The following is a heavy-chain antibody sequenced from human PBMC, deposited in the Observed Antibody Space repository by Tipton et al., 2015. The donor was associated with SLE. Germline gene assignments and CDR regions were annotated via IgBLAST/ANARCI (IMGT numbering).Heavy chain of an antibody. Sequence: TLSLTCNVSGYSISSGYYWGWIRQFPGKGLEWIGSFYHSGSTYYNPSLKSRVTISVDTSKNQFSLRLTSVTAADTAVYYCARRAPSRRGSERAFDIWGQGTVVTVSS. D-gene: IGHD6-19*01. CDR2: FYHSGST. V-gene: IGHV4-38-2*02. J-gene: IGHJ3*02. CDR1: GYSISSGYY. CDR3: ARRAPSRRGSERAFDI.